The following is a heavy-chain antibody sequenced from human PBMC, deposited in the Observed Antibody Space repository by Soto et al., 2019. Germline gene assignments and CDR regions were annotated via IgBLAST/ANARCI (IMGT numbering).Heavy chain of an antibody. CDR2: ISADNTNT. D-gene: IGHD1-26*01. CDR1: GYSFTSYD. J-gene: IGHJ4*02. V-gene: IGHV1-18*01. CDR3: VRDDIGLGIDY. Sequence: VKVSCKASGYSFTSYDITWVRQAPGQGLEWMGWISADNTNTNLAQSLKDRVTISRDNAKNTLYLQMNSLRAEDTAVYYCVRDDIGLGIDYWGLGTLVTVSS.